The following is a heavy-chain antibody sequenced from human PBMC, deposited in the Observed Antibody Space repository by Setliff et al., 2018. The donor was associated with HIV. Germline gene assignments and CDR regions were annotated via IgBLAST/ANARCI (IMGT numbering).Heavy chain of an antibody. D-gene: IGHD3-22*01. CDR2: IDYSGRT. CDR3: ARVVYDSGGFFTTAGPLYRDL. Sequence: SETLSLTCNVSGDSISGHSWTWIRQPPGKGLEWIGSIDYSGRTDKKPSLNSRLRISIDTSKNHFYVNLFSVTAADPAIYYCARVVYDSGGFFTTAGPLYRDLWGRGTLVTVSS. CDR1: GDSISGHS. J-gene: IGHJ2*01. V-gene: IGHV4-59*11.